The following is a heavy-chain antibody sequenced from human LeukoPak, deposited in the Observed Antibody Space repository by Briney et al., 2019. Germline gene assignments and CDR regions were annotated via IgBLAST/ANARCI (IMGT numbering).Heavy chain of an antibody. V-gene: IGHV4-31*03. CDR3: ARDSSGYYGIFDY. Sequence: SQTLSLTCTVSGGXISSGTCYWSWIRQLPGEGLEWIGYIHYRGSTNYNPSLKSRVTISVDMSQNQFSLKMTSVTAADTAVYYCARDSSGYYGIFDYWGQGTLVTVSS. J-gene: IGHJ4*02. D-gene: IGHD3-22*01. CDR2: IHYRGST. CDR1: GGXISSGTCY.